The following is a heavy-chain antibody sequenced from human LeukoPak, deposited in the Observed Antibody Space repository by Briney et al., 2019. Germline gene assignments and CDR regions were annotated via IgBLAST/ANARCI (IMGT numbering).Heavy chain of an antibody. V-gene: IGHV3-9*03. CDR3: AKAPGGYGDDTHFDY. Sequence: SGGSLRLSCAASGFTFDDYAMHWVRQAPGKGLEWVSGISWNSGSIGYADSVKGRFTISRDNAKNSLYLQMNSLRAEDMALYYCAKAPGGYGDDTHFDYWGQGTLVTVSS. D-gene: IGHD4-17*01. CDR1: GFTFDDYA. J-gene: IGHJ4*02. CDR2: ISWNSGSI.